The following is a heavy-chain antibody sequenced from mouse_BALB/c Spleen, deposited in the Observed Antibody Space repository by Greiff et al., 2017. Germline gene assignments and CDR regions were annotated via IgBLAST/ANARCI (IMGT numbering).Heavy chain of an antibody. Sequence: DVKLQESGPGLVKPSQSLSLTCSVTGYSITSGYYWNWIRQFPGNKLEWMGYISYDGSNNYNPSLKNRISITRDTSKNQFFLKLNSVTTEDTATYYCARDQDYDGFAYWGQGTLVTVSA. V-gene: IGHV3-6*02. CDR3: ARDQDYDGFAY. J-gene: IGHJ3*01. D-gene: IGHD2-4*01. CDR2: ISYDGSN. CDR1: GYSITSGYY.